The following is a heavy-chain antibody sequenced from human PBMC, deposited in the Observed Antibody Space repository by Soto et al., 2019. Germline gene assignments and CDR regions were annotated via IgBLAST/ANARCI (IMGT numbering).Heavy chain of an antibody. V-gene: IGHV4-39*01. Sequence: SETLSLTCTVSGGSISSSSYYWGWIRQPPGKGLEWIGSIYYSGSTYYNPSLKSRVTISVDTSKNQFSLKLSSVTAADTAVYYCARGGNYDFWSGYYNFDYWGQGTLVTVSS. J-gene: IGHJ4*02. CDR2: IYYSGST. CDR3: ARGGNYDFWSGYYNFDY. D-gene: IGHD3-3*01. CDR1: GGSISSSSYY.